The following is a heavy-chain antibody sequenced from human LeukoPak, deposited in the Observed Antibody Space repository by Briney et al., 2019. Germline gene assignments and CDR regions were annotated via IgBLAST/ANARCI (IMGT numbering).Heavy chain of an antibody. J-gene: IGHJ4*02. CDR1: GFPFDTYW. CDR2: IKHDESEE. D-gene: IGHD2-2*01. CDR3: ARSYCTPTSCSDS. Sequence: TGGSLRLSCAASGFPFDTYWMSWVRQAPGKGLEWVANIKHDESEESYVDSVKGRFTISRDNAQKSLYLQMKSLRAEDTAVYYCARSYCTPTSCSDSWGEGTLVSASS. V-gene: IGHV3-7*04.